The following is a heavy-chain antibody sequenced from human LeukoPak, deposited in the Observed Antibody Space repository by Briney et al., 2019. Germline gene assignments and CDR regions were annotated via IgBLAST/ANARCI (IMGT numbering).Heavy chain of an antibody. J-gene: IGHJ3*02. CDR1: GGSISSYY. Sequence: SETLSLTCTVSGGSISSYYWSWIRQPPGKGLEWIGYIYYSGSTNYNPSLKSRVTISVDTSKNQFSLKLSSVTAADTAVYYCARNMRPGTYDILTGYHHDAFDIWGQGTMVTVSS. CDR3: ARNMRPGTYDILTGYHHDAFDI. D-gene: IGHD3-9*01. V-gene: IGHV4-59*01. CDR2: IYYSGST.